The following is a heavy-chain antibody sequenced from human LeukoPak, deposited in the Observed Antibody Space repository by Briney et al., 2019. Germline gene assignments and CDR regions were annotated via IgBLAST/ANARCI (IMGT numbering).Heavy chain of an antibody. CDR3: ARRPYSDTSGRLSDV. J-gene: IGHJ6*02. Sequence: GGSLRLSCAASGFPFNAYWMTWVRQAPGKGLEWVANIRQDGDTKYYVDSVKGRFTISRDNAKNSLYLQMNSLRDEDTAVYFCARRPYSDTSGRLSDVWGQGTTVTVSS. D-gene: IGHD3-22*01. CDR1: GFPFNAYW. V-gene: IGHV3-7*01. CDR2: IRQDGDTK.